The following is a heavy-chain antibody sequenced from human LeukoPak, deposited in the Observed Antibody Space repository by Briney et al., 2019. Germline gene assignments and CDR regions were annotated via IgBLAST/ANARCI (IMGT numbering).Heavy chain of an antibody. D-gene: IGHD6-19*01. CDR1: GFTFSSYA. Sequence: GSLRLSCAASGFTFSSYAMHWVRQALGKGLEWVAVISYDGSNKYYADSVKGRFTISRDNSKNTLYLQMNSLRAEDTAVYYCARDLQPLSSGPLDYWGQGTLVTVSS. J-gene: IGHJ4*02. CDR3: ARDLQPLSSGPLDY. CDR2: ISYDGSNK. V-gene: IGHV3-30*04.